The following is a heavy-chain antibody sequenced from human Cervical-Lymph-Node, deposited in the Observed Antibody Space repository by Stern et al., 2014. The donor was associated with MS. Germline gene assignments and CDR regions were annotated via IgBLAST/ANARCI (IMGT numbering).Heavy chain of an antibody. CDR1: GFAFSYYG. CDR3: AADPSTGGGP. J-gene: IGHJ4*02. D-gene: IGHD1-1*01. Sequence: EVQLVESGGDLVQPGGSLRLSCAASGFAFSYYGMRWVRQAPGKGLQWVATLNPNGKNTHYADSVEGRFAISRDISKSTLYLQMNSLTVEDTATYYCAADPSTGGGPWGQGTLVTVSS. CDR2: LNPNGKNT. V-gene: IGHV3-23*04.